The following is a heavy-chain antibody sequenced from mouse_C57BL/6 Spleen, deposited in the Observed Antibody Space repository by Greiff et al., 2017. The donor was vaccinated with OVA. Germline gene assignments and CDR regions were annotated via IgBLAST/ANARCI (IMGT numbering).Heavy chain of an antibody. CDR3: ARGAYGNYEDYAMDY. CDR1: GFTFSDYG. Sequence: EVMLVESGGGLVKPGGSLKLSCAASGFTFSDYGMHWVRQAPGKGLEWVAYISSGSSPIYYADTVKGRFTISRDNAKNTLFLQMTSLRSEDTAMYYCARGAYGNYEDYAMDYWGQGTSVTVSS. CDR2: ISSGSSPI. V-gene: IGHV5-17*01. J-gene: IGHJ4*01. D-gene: IGHD2-1*01.